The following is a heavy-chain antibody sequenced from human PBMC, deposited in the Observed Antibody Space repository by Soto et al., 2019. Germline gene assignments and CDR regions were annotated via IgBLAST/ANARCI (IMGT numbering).Heavy chain of an antibody. CDR3: ARDPNIVATRRDLYYYYGMDV. Sequence: EVQLVESGGGLVQPGGSLRLSCAASGFTFSSYWMSWVRQAPGKGLEWVANIKQDGSEKYYVDSVKGRFTISRDNAKNSQYLQMNNLKAEDTAVYYCARDPNIVATRRDLYYYYGMDVWGQGTTVTVSS. CDR2: IKQDGSEK. CDR1: GFTFSSYW. J-gene: IGHJ6*02. V-gene: IGHV3-7*01. D-gene: IGHD5-12*01.